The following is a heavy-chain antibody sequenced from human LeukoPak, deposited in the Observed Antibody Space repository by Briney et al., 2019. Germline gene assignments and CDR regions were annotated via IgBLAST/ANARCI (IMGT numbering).Heavy chain of an antibody. CDR2: ISASGST. V-gene: IGHV4-61*09. D-gene: IGHD6-19*01. CDR3: ARESEAVAGSADNWFDP. J-gene: IGHJ5*02. CDR1: GGSISSDGYY. Sequence: KASQTLPLTCSVSGGSISSDGYYWSWIRQPAGKGLEWIGHISASGSTNYNPSLRSRVTISIDTSQNQFSLRLSSVTAADTAVYYCARESEAVAGSADNWFDPWGQGTLVTVSS.